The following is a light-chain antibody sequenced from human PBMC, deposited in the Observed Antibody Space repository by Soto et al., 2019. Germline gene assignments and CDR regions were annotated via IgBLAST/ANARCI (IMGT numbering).Light chain of an antibody. Sequence: QSALTQPPSASGSPGQSVTISCTGTSSDVGYYNYVSWYQHHPGKAPKLMIYEVSKRPSGVPDRFSGSKSGNTASLTVSGLQAEDEADYYCRSYAGSDNLMVFGGGTKLTVL. CDR3: RSYAGSDNLMV. CDR2: EVS. V-gene: IGLV2-8*01. J-gene: IGLJ2*01. CDR1: SSDVGYYNY.